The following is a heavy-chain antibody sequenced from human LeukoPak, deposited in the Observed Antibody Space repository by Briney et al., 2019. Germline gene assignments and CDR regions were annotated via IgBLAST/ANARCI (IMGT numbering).Heavy chain of an antibody. CDR1: GFTFTTYW. CDR2: ISGSGGST. V-gene: IGHV3-23*01. CDR3: AKNIEGGRGSPLDY. J-gene: IGHJ4*02. D-gene: IGHD2-15*01. Sequence: GGSLRLSCAASGFTFTTYWMSWVRQAPGKGLEWVSAISGSGGSTYYADSVKGRFTISRDNSKNTLYLQMNSLRAEDTAVYYCAKNIEGGRGSPLDYWGQGTLVTVSS.